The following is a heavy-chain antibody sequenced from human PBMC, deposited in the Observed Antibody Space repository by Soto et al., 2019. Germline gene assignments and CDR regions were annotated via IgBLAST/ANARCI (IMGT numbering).Heavy chain of an antibody. Sequence: SETLSLTCTVSGGSISSSSYYWGWIRQPPGKGLEWIGSIYYSGSTYYNPSLKSRVTISVDPSKNQFSLKLSSVTAADTAVYYCARDGPDAALLSFPHYCSSTSCYFDYWGQGTLVTVSS. D-gene: IGHD2-2*01. V-gene: IGHV4-39*02. CDR2: IYYSGST. J-gene: IGHJ4*02. CDR1: GGSISSSSYY. CDR3: ARDGPDAALLSFPHYCSSTSCYFDY.